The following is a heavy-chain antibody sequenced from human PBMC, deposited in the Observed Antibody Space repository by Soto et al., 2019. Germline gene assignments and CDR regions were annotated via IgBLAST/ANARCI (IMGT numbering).Heavy chain of an antibody. Sequence: EVQLLESGGGLVQPGGSLRLSCAASGFTFSSYAMSWVRQAPGKGLEWVSAISGSGGSTYYADSVKGSLTISRDNSKNTLYLQMNSLRAEDTAVYYCAKAGRYYDSSGYYYEPFDYWGQGTLVTVSS. J-gene: IGHJ4*02. CDR1: GFTFSSYA. V-gene: IGHV3-23*01. CDR3: AKAGRYYDSSGYYYEPFDY. CDR2: ISGSGGST. D-gene: IGHD3-22*01.